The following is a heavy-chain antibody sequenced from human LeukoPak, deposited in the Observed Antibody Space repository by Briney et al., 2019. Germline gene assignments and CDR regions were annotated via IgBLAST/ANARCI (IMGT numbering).Heavy chain of an antibody. CDR3: AREIIGGASFLDY. J-gene: IGHJ4*02. D-gene: IGHD1-26*01. CDR1: GFTLDDYA. CDR2: ISWNSGSI. Sequence: PGGSLRLSCAASGFTLDDYAMHWVRQAPGKGLEWDSGISWNSGSIGYADSVKGRFTISRDNAKNSLYLQMNSLRAEDTALYYCAREIIGGASFLDYWGQGTLVTVSS. V-gene: IGHV3-9*01.